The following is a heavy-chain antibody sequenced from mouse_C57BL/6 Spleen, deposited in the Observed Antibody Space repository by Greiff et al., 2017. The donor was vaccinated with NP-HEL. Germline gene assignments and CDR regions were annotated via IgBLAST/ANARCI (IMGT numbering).Heavy chain of an antibody. V-gene: IGHV1-74*01. CDR2: FHPSDSDT. J-gene: IGHJ4*01. Sequence: QVQLQQPGAELVKPGASVKVSCKASGYTFTSYWMHWVKQRPGQGLEWIGRFHPSDSDTNYNQKFKGKATLTVDKSSSTAYMQLSSLTSEDSAVYYCAITTVPYAMDYWGQGTSVTVSS. D-gene: IGHD1-1*01. CDR1: GYTFTSYW. CDR3: AITTVPYAMDY.